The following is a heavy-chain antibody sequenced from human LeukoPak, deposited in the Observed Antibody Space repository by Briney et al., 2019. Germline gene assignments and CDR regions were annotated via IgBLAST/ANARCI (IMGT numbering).Heavy chain of an antibody. CDR1: GGSLSSSSYY. CDR3: ARALGSWFPFEY. V-gene: IGHV4-39*01. J-gene: IGHJ4*02. Sequence: PSETLSLTCTVSGGSLSSSSYYWGWLRQPPGTGLEWIGSIYYSGSTYFNPSLKSRVAISVDTAKTQFSLQLNSVTAADTAVYYCARALGSWFPFEYWGQGTLVTVSS. CDR2: IYYSGST. D-gene: IGHD6-13*01.